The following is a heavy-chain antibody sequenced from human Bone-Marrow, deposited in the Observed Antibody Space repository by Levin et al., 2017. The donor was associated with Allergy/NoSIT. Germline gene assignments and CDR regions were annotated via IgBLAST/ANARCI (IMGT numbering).Heavy chain of an antibody. Sequence: TSETLSLTCAVYGGSFSVYYWSWIRQPPGKGLEWIGEINHSGSTNYNPSLKSRVTISLDTSKNQFSLKVRSVTAADTAVYYCARGRRRAAAGTKTRGAFDIWGQGTMVTVSS. CDR3: ARGRRRAAAGTKTRGAFDI. V-gene: IGHV4-34*01. CDR1: GGSFSVYY. D-gene: IGHD6-13*01. CDR2: INHSGST. J-gene: IGHJ3*02.